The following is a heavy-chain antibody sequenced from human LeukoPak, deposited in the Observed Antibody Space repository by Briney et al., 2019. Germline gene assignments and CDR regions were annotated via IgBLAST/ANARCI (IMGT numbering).Heavy chain of an antibody. CDR2: INPSGGST. CDR1: GYTFTSYY. Sequence: ASVKVSCKASGYTFTSYYMHWVRQAPGQGLEWMGIINPSGGSTSYAQKFQGRVTMTRDTSISTAYMDLSRLTSDDTAVYYCARLRSSRDAAFDIWGQGTMVTVSS. D-gene: IGHD6-13*01. CDR3: ARLRSSRDAAFDI. J-gene: IGHJ3*02. V-gene: IGHV1-46*01.